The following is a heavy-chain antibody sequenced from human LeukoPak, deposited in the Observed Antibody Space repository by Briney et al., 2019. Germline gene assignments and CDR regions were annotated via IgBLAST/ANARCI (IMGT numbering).Heavy chain of an antibody. CDR1: GFTFSGYW. CDR3: ARDKIVGPTTLDY. Sequence: GGSLRLSCAASGFTFSGYWMSWVRQTPEKGLEWVANIKQDGYEKYYVDSVKGRFTISRDNAKNSLYLQMNSLRADDTAIYYCARDKIVGPTTLDYWGQGTLVTVSS. CDR2: IKQDGYEK. D-gene: IGHD1-26*01. V-gene: IGHV3-7*01. J-gene: IGHJ4*02.